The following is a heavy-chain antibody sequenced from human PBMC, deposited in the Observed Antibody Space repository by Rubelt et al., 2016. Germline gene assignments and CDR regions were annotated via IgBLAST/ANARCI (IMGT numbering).Heavy chain of an antibody. Sequence: SCAASGFTFSDYSMHWVRLAPGKGLEWVASISWSSTYKIYADSVRGRFTISRDNAKNSLYLQMNSLRDEDTAVYYCATPIILTRGNAFDIWGQGTMVTVSS. V-gene: IGHV3-21*01. CDR2: ISWSSTYK. CDR3: ATPIILTRGNAFDI. J-gene: IGHJ3*02. CDR1: GFTFSDYS. D-gene: IGHD3-3*01.